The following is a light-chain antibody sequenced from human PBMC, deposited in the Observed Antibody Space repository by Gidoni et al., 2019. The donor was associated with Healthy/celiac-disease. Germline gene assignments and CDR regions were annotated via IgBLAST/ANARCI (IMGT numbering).Light chain of an antibody. CDR2: EVS. CDR1: SSDVGGYNL. V-gene: IGLV2-23*02. Sequence: QSALTQTDSVSGSPGQSITISCTGTSSDVGGYNLVSWYQQHPGKAPKLMIYEVSKRPSGVSNRFSGSKSGNTASLTISGLQAEDEADYYCCSYAGSSTWVFGGGTKLTVL. J-gene: IGLJ3*02. CDR3: CSYAGSSTWV.